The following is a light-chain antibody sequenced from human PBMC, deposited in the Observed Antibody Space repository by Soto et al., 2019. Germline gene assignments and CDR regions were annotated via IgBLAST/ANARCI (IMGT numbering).Light chain of an antibody. CDR1: QSVNVN. Sequence: EVVLTQSPATLSLSPGERATLSCRASQSVNVNLAWHQQKPGQPPRLLIYGASTRAAGLPARFTGSGSGTEFTLTISSLQSDDFAVYYCQRYKHWHPDTFGQGTKLEIK. V-gene: IGKV3-15*01. J-gene: IGKJ2*01. CDR2: GAS. CDR3: QRYKHWHPDT.